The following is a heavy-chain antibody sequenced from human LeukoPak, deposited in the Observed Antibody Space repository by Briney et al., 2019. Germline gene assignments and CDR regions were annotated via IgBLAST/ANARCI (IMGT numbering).Heavy chain of an antibody. D-gene: IGHD3-10*01. Sequence: SETLSLTCTVSGRSISSSSYYWGWIRQPPGKGLEWIGSIYYSGSTYYNPSLKSRVTISVDTSKNQFSLKLSSVTAADTAVYYCARDRGMVRGVIIYYFDYWGQGTLVTVSS. J-gene: IGHJ4*02. CDR1: GRSISSSSYY. V-gene: IGHV4-39*07. CDR3: ARDRGMVRGVIIYYFDY. CDR2: IYYSGST.